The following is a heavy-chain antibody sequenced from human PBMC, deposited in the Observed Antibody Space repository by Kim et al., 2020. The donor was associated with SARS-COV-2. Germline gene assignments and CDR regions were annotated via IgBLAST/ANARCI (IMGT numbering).Heavy chain of an antibody. D-gene: IGHD5-18*01. V-gene: IGHV1-8*01. CDR3: ASPGRGYSSLDAFDI. Sequence: QKFQGRVTMTRNTSISTAYMELSSLRSEDTAVYYCASPGRGYSSLDAFDIWGQGTMVTVSS. J-gene: IGHJ3*02.